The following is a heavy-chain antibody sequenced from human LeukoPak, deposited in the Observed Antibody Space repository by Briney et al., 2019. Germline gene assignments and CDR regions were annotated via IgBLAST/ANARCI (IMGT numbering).Heavy chain of an antibody. CDR1: GLSFSWSG. J-gene: IGHJ4*02. CDR2: IQYDGSSI. D-gene: IGHD3-10*01. CDR3: ARVSWLTYYYGSGSYYELDY. Sequence: GGSLRLSCAASGLSFSWSGMHWVRQAPGKGLEWLAFIQYDGSSIYYADSVKGRFTISRDNSKNTLFLRMNTLRVEDTAVYYCARVSWLTYYYGSGSYYELDYWGQGTLVTVSS. V-gene: IGHV3-30*02.